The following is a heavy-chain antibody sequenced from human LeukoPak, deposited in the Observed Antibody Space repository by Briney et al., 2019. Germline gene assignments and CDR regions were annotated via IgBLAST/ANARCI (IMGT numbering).Heavy chain of an antibody. CDR1: GGSISSNNW. J-gene: IGHJ1*01. Sequence: PSETLSLTCAVSGGSISSNNWWSWVRQPPGKGLEWIGEISHSGNSNYNPSLKSRVTISVDTSKNQFSLKLSSVTAADTAVYYCARGGWFNRYERYFQHWGQGTLVTVSS. CDR3: ARGGWFNRYERYFQH. CDR2: ISHSGNS. V-gene: IGHV4-4*02. D-gene: IGHD1-14*01.